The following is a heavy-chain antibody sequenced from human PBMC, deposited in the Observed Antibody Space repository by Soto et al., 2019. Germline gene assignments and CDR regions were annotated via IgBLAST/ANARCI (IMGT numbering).Heavy chain of an antibody. CDR3: ARQEAVPGTPFDS. V-gene: IGHV4-59*01. Sequence: QERLQESGPGLVKPSETLSLTCSVSGGSINGYYWNWIRQPPGKGLEWLGNVYFSGSTHYNPSLEARLTISVDTSKKKISLKLRSVTAADTAVYYCARQEAVPGTPFDSWGQGTLVSVSS. J-gene: IGHJ4*02. CDR2: VYFSGST. D-gene: IGHD6-19*01. CDR1: GGSINGYY.